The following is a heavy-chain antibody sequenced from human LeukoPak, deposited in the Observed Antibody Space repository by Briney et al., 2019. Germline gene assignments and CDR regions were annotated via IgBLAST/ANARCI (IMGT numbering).Heavy chain of an antibody. Sequence: SETLSLTCTVSGGSISSYYWSWIRQPPGKGLVWIGYIYYSGSTNYNPSLKSRVTISVDTSKNQFSLKLSSVTAADTAVYYCARVFIPKQPDYYYYMDVWGKGTTVTVSS. D-gene: IGHD1/OR15-1a*01. CDR1: GGSISSYY. CDR2: IYYSGST. CDR3: ARVFIPKQPDYYYYMDV. J-gene: IGHJ6*03. V-gene: IGHV4-59*01.